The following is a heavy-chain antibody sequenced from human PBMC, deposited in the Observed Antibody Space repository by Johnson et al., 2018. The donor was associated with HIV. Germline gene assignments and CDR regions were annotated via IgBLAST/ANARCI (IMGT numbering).Heavy chain of an antibody. D-gene: IGHD6-13*01. V-gene: IGHV3-15*01. J-gene: IGHJ3*02. Sequence: VQLVESGGGLVKPGGSLRLSCAASGFTFNNAWMSWVRQAPGKGLEWVGRIKSKSDGGTTDYAAPVKGRFTMSRDDTKNTLYLQMNSMKTEDQAGYYCTTDHDSSSWYHDAFDIWGQGTMVTVSS. CDR2: IKSKSDGGTT. CDR3: TTDHDSSSWYHDAFDI. CDR1: GFTFNNAW.